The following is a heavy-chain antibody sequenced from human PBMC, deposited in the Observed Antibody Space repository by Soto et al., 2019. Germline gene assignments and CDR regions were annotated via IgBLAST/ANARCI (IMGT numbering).Heavy chain of an antibody. V-gene: IGHV6-1*01. Sequence: SQTLSLTCAISGDNVSSNSAAWNWIRQSPSRGLEWLGRTYYRSKWYNDYAVSVKSRITINPDTSKNQFSLQLNSVTPEDTAVYYCARVTYYDILTGPNWFDPWGQGTLVTVSS. CDR2: TYYRSKWYN. D-gene: IGHD3-9*01. CDR3: ARVTYYDILTGPNWFDP. J-gene: IGHJ5*02. CDR1: GDNVSSNSAA.